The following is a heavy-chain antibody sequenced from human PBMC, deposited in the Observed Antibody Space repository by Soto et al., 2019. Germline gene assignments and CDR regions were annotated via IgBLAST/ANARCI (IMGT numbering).Heavy chain of an antibody. V-gene: IGHV4-30-4*01. J-gene: IGHJ4*02. D-gene: IGHD3-10*01. CDR2: SSSSGNT. CDR3: ARGSDVLARGATFFDY. CDR1: GGSISNSDYF. Sequence: QVPLQESGPGLVKPLQTLSLTCTVSGGSISNSDYFWMWVRQSPGTGLECIGYSSSSGNTYYKPSLKSRATMSVDTSKNQFSLRLTSMTVEDTAVYYCARGSDVLARGATFFDYWGQGTLVTVAS.